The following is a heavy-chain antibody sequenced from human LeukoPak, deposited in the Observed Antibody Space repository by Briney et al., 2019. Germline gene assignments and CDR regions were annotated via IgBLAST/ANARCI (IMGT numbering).Heavy chain of an antibody. CDR2: IYYSGGT. CDR1: GGSITSSSHY. CDR3: VGCRYTSGWYGFGTKPPGWFDP. J-gene: IGHJ5*02. D-gene: IGHD6-19*01. Sequence: ASETLSLTCTVSGGSITSSSHYWGWIRQSPGKGLEWIGSIYYSGGTYYNPSLKRRVTISVDTSKNQFSLKLSSVTAADTAVYYCVGCRYTSGWYGFGTKPPGWFDPWGQGTLVTVSS. V-gene: IGHV4-39*01.